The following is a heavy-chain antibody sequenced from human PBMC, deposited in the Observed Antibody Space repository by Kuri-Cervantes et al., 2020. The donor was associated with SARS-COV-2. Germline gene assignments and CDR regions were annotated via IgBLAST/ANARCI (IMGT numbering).Heavy chain of an antibody. CDR2: IYTSGST. Sequence: LRLSCTASGCTISSGSYYWSWIRQPAGKGLEWIGRIYTSGSTNYNPSLKSRVTISVDTSKNQFSLKLSSVTAADTAVYYCAREDSSGYYFDYWGQGTLVTVSS. D-gene: IGHD3-22*01. CDR3: AREDSSGYYFDY. CDR1: GCTISSGSYY. V-gene: IGHV4-61*02. J-gene: IGHJ4*02.